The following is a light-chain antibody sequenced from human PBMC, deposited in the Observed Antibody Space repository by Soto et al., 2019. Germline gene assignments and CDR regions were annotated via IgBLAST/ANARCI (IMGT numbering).Light chain of an antibody. CDR2: DAS. Sequence: EIVLTQSPATLSLSPGERATLSCRASQSVSSYLAWYQQKPGQAPRLLIYDASNRATGIPARFSGSGSGTGFTLTISSLEPEDFAFYYCQQRSNWPLTFGGGTKVEIK. V-gene: IGKV3-11*01. J-gene: IGKJ4*01. CDR1: QSVSSY. CDR3: QQRSNWPLT.